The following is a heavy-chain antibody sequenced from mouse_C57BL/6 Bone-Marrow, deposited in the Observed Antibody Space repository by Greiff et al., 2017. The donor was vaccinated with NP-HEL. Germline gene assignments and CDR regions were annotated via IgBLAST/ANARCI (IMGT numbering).Heavy chain of an antibody. CDR1: GYAFSSYW. D-gene: IGHD3-2*02. V-gene: IGHV1-80*01. J-gene: IGHJ2*01. Sequence: QVQLQQSGAELVKPGASVKISCKASGYAFSSYWMNWVKQRHGKGLEWIGQIYPGDGDTNYNGKFKGKATLTADKSSSTAYIQLSSLTSEDSAVYFCAREDSSGTGDYWGQGTTLTVSS. CDR3: AREDSSGTGDY. CDR2: IYPGDGDT.